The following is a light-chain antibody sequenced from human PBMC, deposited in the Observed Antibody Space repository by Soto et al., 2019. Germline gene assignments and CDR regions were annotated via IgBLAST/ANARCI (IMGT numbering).Light chain of an antibody. J-gene: IGKJ1*01. Sequence: DIQMSHCPATLSASVGDRVTITCRASQSISSWLAWYQQKPGKAPKLLIYDASGLESGVPSRFSGSGSGTEFTLTISSLQPDDFATYYCQQYHSYSQTFGQGTKVDIK. CDR3: QQYHSYSQT. CDR1: QSISSW. V-gene: IGKV1-5*01. CDR2: DAS.